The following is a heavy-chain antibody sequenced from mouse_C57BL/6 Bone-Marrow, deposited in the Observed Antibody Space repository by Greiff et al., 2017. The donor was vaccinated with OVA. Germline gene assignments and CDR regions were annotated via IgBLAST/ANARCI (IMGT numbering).Heavy chain of an antibody. V-gene: IGHV5-6*01. D-gene: IGHD2-4*01. CDR2: ISSGGSYT. CDR1: GFTFSSYG. CDR3: ARQGYDYLYYYAMDY. J-gene: IGHJ4*01. Sequence: VQLQQSGGDLVKPGGSLKLSCAASGFTFSSYGMSWVRQTPDKRLEWVATISSGGSYTYYPDSVKGRFTISRDNAKNTLYLQMSSLKSEDTAMYYCARQGYDYLYYYAMDYWGQGTSVTVSS.